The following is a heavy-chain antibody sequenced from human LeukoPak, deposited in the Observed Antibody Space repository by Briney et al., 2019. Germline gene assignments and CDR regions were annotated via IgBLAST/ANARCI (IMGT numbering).Heavy chain of an antibody. CDR3: ANYHRTIVATITSYFDY. Sequence: GGSLRLSCAASGFTFSSYAMSWVRQAPGKGLEWVSAISGSGGSTYYADSVKGRFTISRDNSKNTLYLQMNSLRAEDTAVYYCANYHRTIVATITSYFDYWGQGTLVTVSS. CDR1: GFTFSSYA. J-gene: IGHJ4*02. V-gene: IGHV3-23*01. CDR2: ISGSGGST. D-gene: IGHD5-12*01.